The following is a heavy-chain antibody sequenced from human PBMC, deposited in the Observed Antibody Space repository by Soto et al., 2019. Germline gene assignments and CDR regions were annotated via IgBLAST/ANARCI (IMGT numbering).Heavy chain of an antibody. CDR2: INQDGSEK. Sequence: EVHLVESGGGLVQTGGSLRLSCAIFESTVSRDWMNWVRQAPGKGLEWVAHINQDGSEKYYVDSVKGRFTSSRDNARKSLYLQMNSVTPAYSGMYYCSGGVGDAFWGQGTLVTVSS. CDR1: ESTVSRDW. CDR3: SGGVGDAF. D-gene: IGHD1-26*01. J-gene: IGHJ4*02. V-gene: IGHV3-7*04.